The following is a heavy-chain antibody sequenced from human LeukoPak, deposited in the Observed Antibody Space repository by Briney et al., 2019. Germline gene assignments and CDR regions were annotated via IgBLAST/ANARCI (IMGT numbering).Heavy chain of an antibody. CDR1: GFTFSSYW. CDR2: INSDGSST. J-gene: IGHJ4*02. CDR3: ARELGAFYDILTGYSYYLDY. V-gene: IGHV3-74*01. D-gene: IGHD3-9*01. Sequence: GGSLRLSCAASGFTFSSYWMHWVRQAPGKGLVWVSRINSDGSSTSYADSVKGRFTISRDNAKNTLYLQMNSLRAEDTAVYYCARELGAFYDILTGYSYYLDYWGQGTLVTVSS.